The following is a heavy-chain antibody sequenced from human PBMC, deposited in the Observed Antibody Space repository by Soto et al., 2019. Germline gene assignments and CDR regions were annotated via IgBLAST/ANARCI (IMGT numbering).Heavy chain of an antibody. Sequence: QITLKESGPTLVKPTQTLTLTCTFSGFSLSTYGVGVGWIRQPPGKALEWLAFIYWDDDKRYSPSLKNRLTNTKDTSKNRVVLTMTNVDPVDTATYYCAHRRPYGSDWNTGWVDPWGQGTLVTVSS. J-gene: IGHJ5*02. D-gene: IGHD1-1*01. CDR1: GFSLSTYGVG. V-gene: IGHV2-5*02. CDR2: IYWDDDK. CDR3: AHRRPYGSDWNTGWVDP.